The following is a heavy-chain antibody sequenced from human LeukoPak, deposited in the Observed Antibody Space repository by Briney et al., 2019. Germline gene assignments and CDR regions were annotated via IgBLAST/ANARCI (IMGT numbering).Heavy chain of an antibody. J-gene: IGHJ4*02. Sequence: GGSLRLSCAASGFTFSDYWMRWVRQAPGKGLEWVANIKQDGSEKYYVDSVMGRFTISRDNAKNSVYLQMNSLRAEDTAMFYCTRGGIHKWLLDYWGQGTLVTVSS. CDR3: TRGGIHKWLLDY. CDR2: IKQDGSEK. D-gene: IGHD5-12*01. V-gene: IGHV3-7*04. CDR1: GFTFSDYW.